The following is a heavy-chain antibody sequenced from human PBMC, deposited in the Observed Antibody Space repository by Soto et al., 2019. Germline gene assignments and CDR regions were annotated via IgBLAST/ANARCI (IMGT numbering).Heavy chain of an antibody. V-gene: IGHV3-30*18. D-gene: IGHD2-2*02. J-gene: IGHJ6*02. Sequence: GGSLRLSCAASGFTFSSYGMHWVRQAPGKGLEWVAVISYDGSNKYYADSVKGRFTISRDNSKNTLYLQMNSLRAEDTAVYYCAKDRGCSSTSCYIFPGSYYYYYGMDVWGQGTTVTVSS. CDR1: GFTFSSYG. CDR2: ISYDGSNK. CDR3: AKDRGCSSTSCYIFPGSYYYYYGMDV.